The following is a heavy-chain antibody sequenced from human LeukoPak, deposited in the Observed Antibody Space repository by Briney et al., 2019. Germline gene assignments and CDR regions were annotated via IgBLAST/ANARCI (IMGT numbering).Heavy chain of an antibody. Sequence: GGSLRLSCAASGFTFSSYGMHWVRQAPGKGLEWVAVIWYDGSNKYYADSVKGRFTISRGNSKNTLYLQMNSLRAEDTAVYYCAKDLSQYDSSGYRYFDYWGQGSPVTVSS. CDR2: IWYDGSNK. D-gene: IGHD3-22*01. CDR1: GFTFSSYG. CDR3: AKDLSQYDSSGYRYFDY. J-gene: IGHJ4*02. V-gene: IGHV3-30*02.